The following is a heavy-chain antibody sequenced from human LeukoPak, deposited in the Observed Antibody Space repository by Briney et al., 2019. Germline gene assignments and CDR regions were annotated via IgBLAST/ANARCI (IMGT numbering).Heavy chain of an antibody. D-gene: IGHD6-19*01. V-gene: IGHV3-48*03. CDR3: ARDGGYSSGFFDY. CDR2: ISSSGSTI. J-gene: IGHJ4*02. Sequence: PGGSLRLSCAASEFTFTSYEMNWVRQAPGKGLEWVSYISSSGSTIYYADSVKGRFTISRDNAKNSLYLQMNSLRAEDTAVYYCARDGGYSSGFFDYWGQGTLVTASS. CDR1: EFTFTSYE.